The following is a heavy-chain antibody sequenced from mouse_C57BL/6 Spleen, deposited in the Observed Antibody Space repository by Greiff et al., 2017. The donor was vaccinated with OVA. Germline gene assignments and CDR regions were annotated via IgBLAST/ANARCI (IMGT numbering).Heavy chain of an antibody. Sequence: EVKLVESEGGLVQPGSSMKLSCTASGFTFSDYYMAWVRQVPEKGLEWVANINYDGSSTYYLDSLKSRFIISRDNAKHILYLQMSSLKSEDTATYYCARREGYDAFAYWGQGTLVTVSA. J-gene: IGHJ3*01. V-gene: IGHV5-16*01. CDR1: GFTFSDYY. CDR3: ARREGYDAFAY. D-gene: IGHD2-2*01. CDR2: INYDGSST.